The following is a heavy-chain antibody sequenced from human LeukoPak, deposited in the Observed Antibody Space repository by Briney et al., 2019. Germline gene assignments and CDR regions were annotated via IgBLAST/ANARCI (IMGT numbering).Heavy chain of an antibody. CDR2: TYYRSKWYN. V-gene: IGHV6-1*01. CDR3: TRGGVSRGGAFDL. Sequence: SQTLSLTCAISGDSVSGNSVFWSWIRQSPSRGLEWLGRTYYRSKWYNDYAVSVRGRITINPDTSKNQFSLHLNSVTPEDTAVYFCTRGGVSRGGAFDLWGQGTVVTVSS. J-gene: IGHJ3*01. D-gene: IGHD2-8*01. CDR1: GDSVSGNSVF.